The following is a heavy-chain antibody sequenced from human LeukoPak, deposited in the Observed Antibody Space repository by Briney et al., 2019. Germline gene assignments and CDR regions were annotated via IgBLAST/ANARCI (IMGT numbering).Heavy chain of an antibody. Sequence: SETLSLTCTVSGVSISGNYWSWIRQPPGKGLEWIGTIYYSGSTYYNPSLKSRVTISVYTSKNQFSLKLSSVTAADTAVYYCARVPGGALNWFDPWGQGTLVTVSS. D-gene: IGHD1-1*01. V-gene: IGHV4-39*01. CDR2: IYYSGST. CDR1: GVSISGNY. CDR3: ARVPGGALNWFDP. J-gene: IGHJ5*02.